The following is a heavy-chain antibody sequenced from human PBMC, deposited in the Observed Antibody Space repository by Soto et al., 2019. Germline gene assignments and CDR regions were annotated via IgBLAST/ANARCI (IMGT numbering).Heavy chain of an antibody. J-gene: IGHJ4*02. Sequence: QVQLVQSGAEVKKPGSSVKVSCKASGGTFSSYAISWVRQAPGQGLEWMGGIIPIFGTANYAQKFQGRVTITADESTSTADTELRSLSSDDTAVYYCERDLGYDYVWGSRYPLDYWGQGTLVTVSS. CDR2: IIPIFGTA. CDR1: GGTFSSYA. D-gene: IGHD3-16*01. CDR3: ERDLGYDYVWGSRYPLDY. V-gene: IGHV1-69*01.